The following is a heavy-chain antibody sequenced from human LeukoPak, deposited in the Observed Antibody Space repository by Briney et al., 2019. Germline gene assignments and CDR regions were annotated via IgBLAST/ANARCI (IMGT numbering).Heavy chain of an antibody. CDR2: VSAYNGNT. CDR1: GYTFTNYG. J-gene: IGHJ3*02. V-gene: IGHV1-18*01. CDR3: ARASYDFWSGYYTDDAFDI. Sequence: ASVKVSCKASGYTFTNYGITWVRQAPGQGLEWMGWVSAYNGNTNYGENLQGRVTMTTDTSTNTAYMELRSLRFDDTAVYYCARASYDFWSGYYTDDAFDIWGQGTMVTVSS. D-gene: IGHD3-3*01.